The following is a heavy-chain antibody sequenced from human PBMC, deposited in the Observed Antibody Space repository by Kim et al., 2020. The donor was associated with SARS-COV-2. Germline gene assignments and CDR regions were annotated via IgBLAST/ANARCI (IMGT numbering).Heavy chain of an antibody. CDR3: ARFSIGVWN. D-gene: IGHD2-8*01. J-gene: IGHJ4*02. CDR1: GFTFSSCW. CDR2: INGDGSST. Sequence: GGSLRLSCVASGFTFSSCWMHWGRQAPGKGPVWVSRINGDGSSTSYADSVKGRFTISRDNAKNTLYLQMNSLSAEDTGMYYCARFSIGVWNWGQGTLVTVSS. V-gene: IGHV3-74*01.